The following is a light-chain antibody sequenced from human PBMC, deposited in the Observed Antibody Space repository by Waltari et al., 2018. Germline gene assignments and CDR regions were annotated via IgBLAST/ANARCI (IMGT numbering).Light chain of an antibody. Sequence: EIVLTQSPATLSSSPGERATLSCRASPSVRTYLAWYQQQPGQAPRLLIYDAATRATAIPARFSGSGSGTDFTLTISSLEPEDFAVYYCQLRSKWLRTFGQGTKVEV. J-gene: IGKJ1*01. CDR2: DAA. CDR1: PSVRTY. V-gene: IGKV3-11*01. CDR3: QLRSKWLRT.